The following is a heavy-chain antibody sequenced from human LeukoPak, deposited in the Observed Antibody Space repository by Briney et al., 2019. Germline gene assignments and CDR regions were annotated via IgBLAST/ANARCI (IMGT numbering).Heavy chain of an antibody. Sequence: GGSLRLSCAASGFTFSSYAMSWVRQAPGKGLEWVSAISGSGGSTYYADSVKGRFTISRDNSKNTLYLQMNSLRAEDTAVYYCAKRAPVGATGPSRLTSWGFDYWGQGTLVTVSS. V-gene: IGHV3-23*01. CDR3: AKRAPVGATGPSRLTSWGFDY. CDR1: GFTFSSYA. J-gene: IGHJ4*02. D-gene: IGHD1-26*01. CDR2: ISGSGGST.